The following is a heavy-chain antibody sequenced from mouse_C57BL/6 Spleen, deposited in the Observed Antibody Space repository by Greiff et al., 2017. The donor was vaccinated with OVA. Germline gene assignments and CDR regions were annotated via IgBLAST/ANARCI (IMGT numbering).Heavy chain of an antibody. D-gene: IGHD4-1*01. CDR3: ARSWGDY. CDR2: IRNKAYGYTT. V-gene: IGHV7-3*01. CDR1: GFTFTDFY. J-gene: IGHJ2*01. Sequence: EVKLVVSGGGLVQPGGSLSPSCAASGFTFTDFYMSWVRQPPGKALEWLGFIRNKAYGYTTEYSASVKGRFTISRDNSQSILYLQMNALRAEDSATYYCARSWGDYWGQGTTLTVSS.